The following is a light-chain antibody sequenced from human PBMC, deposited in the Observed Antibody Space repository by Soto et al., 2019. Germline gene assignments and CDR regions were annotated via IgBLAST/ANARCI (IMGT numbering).Light chain of an antibody. CDR3: NSYTSKSTGV. V-gene: IGLV2-14*01. CDR1: SSDVGGYNY. CDR2: EVS. Sequence: QSALTQPASVSGSPGQSITISCTGTSSDVGGYNYVSWYQQHPGKAPKLIIYEVSNRPSEVSNRFSGSKSGNTASLTISVLQAEDEADYYCNSYTSKSTGVFGTGTKLTVL. J-gene: IGLJ1*01.